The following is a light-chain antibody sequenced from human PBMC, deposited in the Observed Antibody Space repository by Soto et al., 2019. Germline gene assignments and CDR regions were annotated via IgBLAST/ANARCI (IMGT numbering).Light chain of an antibody. CDR2: DTS. Sequence: EIVLTQSPATLSLFPGERATLSCRASQSVGGSLAWYQQKPGQAPRLLLYDTSSRATGIPARFSGSGSGTDFTLTISSLAPEDFAVYYCQQRSNWITVGQGTRLEIE. CDR3: QQRSNWIT. V-gene: IGKV3-11*01. J-gene: IGKJ5*01. CDR1: QSVGGS.